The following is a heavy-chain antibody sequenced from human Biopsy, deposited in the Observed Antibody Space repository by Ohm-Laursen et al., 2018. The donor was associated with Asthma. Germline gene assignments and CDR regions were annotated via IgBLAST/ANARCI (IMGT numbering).Heavy chain of an antibody. CDR3: ARVASYGDLYFGIDV. CDR1: GASIRSPDHH. V-gene: IGHV4-30-4*01. J-gene: IGHJ6*02. D-gene: IGHD4-17*01. CDR2: VFYGGTT. Sequence: TLSLTCIVSGASIRSPDHHWSWIRQSPGKGLEWIGFVFYGGTTHYSRSLERRLYISIDTARNEFSMSLRSLTAADTAVYFCARVASYGDLYFGIDVWGLGTTVSVS.